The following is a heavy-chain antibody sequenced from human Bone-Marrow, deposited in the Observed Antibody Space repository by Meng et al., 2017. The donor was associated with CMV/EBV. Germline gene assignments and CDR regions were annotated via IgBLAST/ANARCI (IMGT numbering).Heavy chain of an antibody. J-gene: IGHJ5*02. V-gene: IGHV1-18*01. CDR2: ISVYSGDT. D-gene: IGHD6-6*01. Sequence: ASRYTFRTVGISWVRQAPGQGLEWMGWISVYSGDTNYAQKFQGRVTMTTDTSTSTAYMEVRGLRSDDTAVYFCARDRNAARPNWFYPWGQGTLVTVSS. CDR3: ARDRNAARPNWFYP. CDR1: RYTFRTVG.